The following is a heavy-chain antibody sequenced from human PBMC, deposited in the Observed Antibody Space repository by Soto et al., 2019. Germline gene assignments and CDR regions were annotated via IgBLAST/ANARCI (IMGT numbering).Heavy chain of an antibody. J-gene: IGHJ4*02. CDR1: GGTFSSYA. D-gene: IGHD2-15*01. V-gene: IGHV1-69*12. CDR2: IIPVFGTA. CDR3: ARDLGYCSGGSCDSSDY. Sequence: QVQLVQSGAEVKKPGSSVKVSCKASGGTFSSYAISWVRQAPGQGLEWMGGIIPVFGTANYAQKIQGRVTITADDSTSTAYMQLSRLRSEDTAVYYCARDLGYCSGGSCDSSDYWGQGTLVTVSS.